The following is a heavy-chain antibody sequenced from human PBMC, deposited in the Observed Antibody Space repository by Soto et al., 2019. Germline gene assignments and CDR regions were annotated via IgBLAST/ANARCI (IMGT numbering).Heavy chain of an antibody. CDR2: IYHRGST. CDR3: ARGELLWFGELYAFDI. V-gene: IGHV4-4*02. D-gene: IGHD3-10*01. J-gene: IGHJ3*02. CDR1: GGSISSSNW. Sequence: QVQLQESGPGLVKPSWTLSLTCAVSGGSISSSNWWSWVRQPPGKGLEWIGGIYHRGSTNYNPSRKSRVTISVDKSKNQFAMKLSSVTAADTAVYYCARGELLWFGELYAFDIWGQGTMVNVSS.